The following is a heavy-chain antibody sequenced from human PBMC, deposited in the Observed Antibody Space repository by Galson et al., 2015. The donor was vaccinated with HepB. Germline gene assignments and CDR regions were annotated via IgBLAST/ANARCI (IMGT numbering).Heavy chain of an antibody. CDR1: GFTFSSYA. CDR2: ISYDGSNK. V-gene: IGHV3-30*04. CDR3: ARDRAGYPFDY. J-gene: IGHJ4*02. Sequence: SLRLSCAASGFTFSSYAMHWVRQAPGKGLEWVAVISYDGSNKYYADSVKGRFTISRDNSKNTLYLQMNSLRAEDTAVYYCARDRAGYPFDYWGQGTLVTVSS. D-gene: IGHD3-9*01.